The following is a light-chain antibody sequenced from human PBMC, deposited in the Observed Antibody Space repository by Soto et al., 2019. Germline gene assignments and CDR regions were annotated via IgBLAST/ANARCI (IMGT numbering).Light chain of an antibody. CDR2: AAS. J-gene: IGKJ4*01. CDR1: QGIRND. CDR3: QQFSSYPLT. V-gene: IGKV1-6*01. Sequence: AIQRTQSPSSLSASVGDIVTITFRASQGIRNDLGWYQQKAGEAPKLVIYAASSLQSGVPSRCSGGGSGTDFTLTISRLEPEDFAVYYCQQFSSYPLTFGGGTKVDIK.